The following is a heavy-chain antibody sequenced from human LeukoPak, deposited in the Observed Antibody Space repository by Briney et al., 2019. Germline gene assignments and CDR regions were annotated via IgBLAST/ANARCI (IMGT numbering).Heavy chain of an antibody. J-gene: IGHJ4*02. CDR3: ARESNWAYYFDY. V-gene: IGHV1-18*01. CDR2: SSTYNSDT. Sequence: GASVKVSCKASGGTFSSYAISWVRQAPGQGLEWMGWSSTYNSDTKYAQKLQGRVTMTTDTSTNTAYMELRALRSDDTAVYYCARESNWAYYFDYWGQGTLV. D-gene: IGHD1-1*01. CDR1: GGTFSSYA.